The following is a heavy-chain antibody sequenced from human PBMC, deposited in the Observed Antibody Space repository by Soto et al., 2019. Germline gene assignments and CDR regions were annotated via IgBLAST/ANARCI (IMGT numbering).Heavy chain of an antibody. J-gene: IGHJ5*02. CDR3: ARERIAADGNWFHX. CDR2: IYYSGRT. CDR1: GGSISSISYY. V-gene: IGHV4-39*01. Sequence: NPSETLSLTFTVSGGSISSISYYWGWIRQPPGKGLEWIGSIYYSGRTYYNPSLKSRVTIYVDTSKNQFSLKLSSVTAADTAVYYCARERIAADGNWFHXWGQGTLVTGSX. D-gene: IGHD6-13*01.